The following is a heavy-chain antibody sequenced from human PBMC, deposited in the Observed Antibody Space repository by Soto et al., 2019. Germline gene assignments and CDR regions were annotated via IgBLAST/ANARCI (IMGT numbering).Heavy chain of an antibody. CDR1: GFTFSSYA. V-gene: IGHV3-21*01. CDR3: ARDRSLRATEQGYFDY. J-gene: IGHJ4*02. D-gene: IGHD4-17*01. Sequence: GGSLTLSCAASGFTFSSYAMTLVRQAPGKGLEWVSSISSSSGSIYYADSVNGRFTISRDNAKNSLYLQMNGLRAEDTAVYSCARDRSLRATEQGYFDYWGQGTLVTVSS. CDR2: ISSSSGSI.